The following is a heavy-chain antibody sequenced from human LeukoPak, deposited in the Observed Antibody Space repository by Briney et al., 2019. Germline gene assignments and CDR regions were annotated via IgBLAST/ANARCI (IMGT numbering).Heavy chain of an antibody. V-gene: IGHV3-7*01. CDR1: GFTFGDYA. J-gene: IGHJ5*02. CDR3: ARVLEWLLYRYEGWFDP. D-gene: IGHD3-3*01. Sequence: QPGRSLRLSCTASGFTFGDYAMSWVRQAPGKGLEWVANIKQDGSEKYYVDSVKGRFTISRDNARSSLYLQMNSLRAEDTAVYYCARVLEWLLYRYEGWFDPWGQGTLVTVSS. CDR2: IKQDGSEK.